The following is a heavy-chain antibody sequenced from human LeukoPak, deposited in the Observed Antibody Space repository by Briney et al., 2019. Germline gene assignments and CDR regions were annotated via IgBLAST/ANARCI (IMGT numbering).Heavy chain of an antibody. D-gene: IGHD1-26*01. CDR3: ARALGSSSDF. CDR2: IRSRTNTI. V-gene: IGHV3-48*01. CDR1: GFTFSSYS. J-gene: IGHJ4*02. Sequence: GGSLRLSCAASGFTFSSYSMNWVRQAPGKGLEWVSYIRSRTNTIYYADSVKGRFTISTDNAKNSLYLQMNSLRGDDTAVYYCARALGSSSDFWGQGTLVTVSS.